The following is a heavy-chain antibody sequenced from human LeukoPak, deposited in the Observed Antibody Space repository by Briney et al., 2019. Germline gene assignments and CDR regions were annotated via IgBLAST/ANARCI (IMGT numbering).Heavy chain of an antibody. CDR2: ISGSGSST. CDR3: AKDWTDYYVSSGYFSDY. J-gene: IGHJ4*01. D-gene: IGHD3-22*01. CDR1: GFTFSSYA. V-gene: IGHV3-23*01. Sequence: GGSLSLSXAASGFTFSSYAMSWVRQAPGKGLEWVSAISGSGSSTYYADSVKGRFTISRDNSKNTLYLQMNSLRAEDTAVYYCAKDWTDYYVSSGYFSDYWGQGTLVTVSS.